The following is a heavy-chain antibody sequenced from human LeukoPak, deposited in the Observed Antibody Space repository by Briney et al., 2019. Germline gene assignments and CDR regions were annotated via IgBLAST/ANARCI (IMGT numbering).Heavy chain of an antibody. CDR1: GGSISSSSYY. J-gene: IGHJ4*02. D-gene: IGHD3-10*01. CDR2: IYYSGST. CDR3: ARLAYYSLYYFDY. V-gene: IGHV4-39*01. Sequence: NPSETLSLTCTVSGGSISSSSYYWGWIRQPPGKGLEWIGIIYYSGSTYYNPSLKSRVTISVDTSKNQFSLKLSSVTAADTAVYYCARLAYYSLYYFDYWGQGTLVTVSS.